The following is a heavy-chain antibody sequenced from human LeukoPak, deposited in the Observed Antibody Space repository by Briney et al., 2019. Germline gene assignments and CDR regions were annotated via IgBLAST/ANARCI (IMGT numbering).Heavy chain of an antibody. CDR2: IYYSGST. J-gene: IGHJ5*02. D-gene: IGHD3-22*01. V-gene: IGHV4-31*03. Sequence: SETLSLTCTVSGGSISSGGYYWSWIRQHPGKGLEWIGYIYYSGSTYYNPSLKSRVTISVDTSKNQFSLKLSSVTAADTAVYYCARDGYYDGSGYYHIHWFDPWGQGTLVTVSS. CDR1: GGSISSGGYY. CDR3: ARDGYYDGSGYYHIHWFDP.